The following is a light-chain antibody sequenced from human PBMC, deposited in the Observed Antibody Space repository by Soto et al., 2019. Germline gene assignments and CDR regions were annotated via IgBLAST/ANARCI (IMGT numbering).Light chain of an antibody. CDR3: QSYDSSLSSVV. J-gene: IGLJ2*01. V-gene: IGLV1-40*01. CDR2: GNN. CDR1: SSNIGAGYD. Sequence: QSVLTQPPSVSGAPGQRVTISCTGSSSNIGAGYDIHWYQQLPETAPKLLIYGNNTRPSGVPDRVSGSKSGTSASLAITGLQAEDEADYYCQSYDSSLSSVVFGGGTKLTVL.